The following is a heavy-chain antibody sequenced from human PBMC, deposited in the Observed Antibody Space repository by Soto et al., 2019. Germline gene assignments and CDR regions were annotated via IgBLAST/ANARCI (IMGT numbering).Heavy chain of an antibody. CDR3: AREGGVLRLSNWFDS. Sequence: SETLSLTCTVSSDSVTSTSYYWSWVRQSPGKGLEWIGYSYYNGDTNCNPSLKSRVTISVDTSKNQFSLNLTSVTAADMGVYYCAREGGVLRLSNWFDSWGQGIQVTVSS. D-gene: IGHD3-3*01. V-gene: IGHV4-61*01. J-gene: IGHJ5*01. CDR1: SDSVTSTSYY. CDR2: SYYNGDT.